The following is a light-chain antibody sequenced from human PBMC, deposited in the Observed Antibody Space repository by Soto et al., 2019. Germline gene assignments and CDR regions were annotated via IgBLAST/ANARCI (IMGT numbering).Light chain of an antibody. CDR1: SSDVGGYNY. CDR2: DVT. Sequence: QSVLTQPASVSGSPGQSITISCTGTSSDVGGYNYVSWYQHHPDKAPKLVIYDVTNRPSGVSYRFSGSKSGNTASLTISGLQAEDEADYYCNSYTGSTTPFVFGPGTKLNVL. CDR3: NSYTGSTTPFV. V-gene: IGLV2-14*03. J-gene: IGLJ1*01.